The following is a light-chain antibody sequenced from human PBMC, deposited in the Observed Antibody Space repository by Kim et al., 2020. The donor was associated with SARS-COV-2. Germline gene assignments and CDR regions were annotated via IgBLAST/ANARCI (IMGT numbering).Light chain of an antibody. Sequence: SVSPGERATLSCRASQSVSSDLAWYQQKPGQAPRLLVYGASTRATGIPVRFSGSGSGTEFTLTISSLQSEDFGVYYCHQFKKWPLTFGGGTKLEI. V-gene: IGKV3-15*01. CDR1: QSVSSD. CDR3: HQFKKWPLT. J-gene: IGKJ4*01. CDR2: GAS.